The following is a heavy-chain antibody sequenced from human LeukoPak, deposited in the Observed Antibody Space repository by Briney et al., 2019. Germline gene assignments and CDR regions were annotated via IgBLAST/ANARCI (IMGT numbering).Heavy chain of an antibody. CDR1: GFTFSSYS. J-gene: IGHJ4*02. Sequence: PGGSLRLSCAASGFTFSSYSMIWVRQAPGKGLEWVSYISSSSSTIYYADSVKGRFTISRDNAKNSLYLQMNSLRAEDTAVYYCARAVGYCSSSIFYRFDYWGQGTLVTVSS. V-gene: IGHV3-48*01. D-gene: IGHD2-2*01. CDR2: ISSSSSTI. CDR3: ARAVGYCSSSIFYRFDY.